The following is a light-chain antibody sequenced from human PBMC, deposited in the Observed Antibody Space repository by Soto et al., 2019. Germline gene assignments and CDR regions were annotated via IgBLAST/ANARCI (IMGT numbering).Light chain of an antibody. V-gene: IGKV3-15*01. J-gene: IGKJ2*02. CDR1: QSVNSN. CDR3: QQYHNWPRT. CDR2: GAS. Sequence: DIGMTQSPGTLSVSPGERATLYCRASQSVNSNLAWYQQKPGQAPRLLINGASTRATGIPARFGGSGSGTEFTLTINSLQSEDFAVYYCQQYHNWPRTFGQGTK.